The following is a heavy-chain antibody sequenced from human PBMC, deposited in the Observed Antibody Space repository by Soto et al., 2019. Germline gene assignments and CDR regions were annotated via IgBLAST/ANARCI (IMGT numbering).Heavy chain of an antibody. CDR2: IWHDGSEK. CDR1: GFTFSDYG. V-gene: IGHV3-33*08. CDR3: ARDQIPVPGVGGGVFDY. Sequence: QVQLVESGGGVVQPGASLRLSCAASGFTFSDYGMHWVRQAPGKGLQWVALIWHDGSEKRYAESVKGRFTISRDNAKNSLHRQLSRLRVEDTAVYYCARDQIPVPGVGGGVFDYWGQGTLVTVAS. D-gene: IGHD6-19*01. J-gene: IGHJ4*02.